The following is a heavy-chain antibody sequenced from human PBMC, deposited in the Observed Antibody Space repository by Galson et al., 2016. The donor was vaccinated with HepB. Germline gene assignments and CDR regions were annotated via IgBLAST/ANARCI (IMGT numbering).Heavy chain of an antibody. CDR1: GFSFSSYS. J-gene: IGHJ4*02. V-gene: IGHV3-48*02. Sequence: SLRLSCAASGFSFSSYSMNWVRQAPGKGLEWVSHISTSSSNIYYADSVKGRFTISRDNAKNSLYLQMNSLRDEDTAVYYCARGLSGATVFIDWGQGTLVTVSS. CDR2: ISTSSSNI. CDR3: ARGLSGATVFID. D-gene: IGHD4-17*01.